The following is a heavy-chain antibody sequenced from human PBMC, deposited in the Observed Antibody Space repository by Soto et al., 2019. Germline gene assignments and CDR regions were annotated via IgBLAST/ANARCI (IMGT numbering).Heavy chain of an antibody. CDR1: GFTFSSYS. V-gene: IGHV3-33*01. D-gene: IGHD6-19*01. Sequence: QVQLVESGGGVVQPGRSLRLSCAASGFTFSSYSMHWVRQAPGKGLEWVAVIWYDGSNKYYADSVKGRFTISRDNSKNTLYLQMNSLRAEDTAVYYCAREGYSSGWYYFDYWGQGTLVTVSS. CDR2: IWYDGSNK. J-gene: IGHJ4*02. CDR3: AREGYSSGWYYFDY.